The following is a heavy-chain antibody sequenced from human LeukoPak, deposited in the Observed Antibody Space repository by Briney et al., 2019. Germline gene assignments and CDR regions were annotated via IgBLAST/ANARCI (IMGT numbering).Heavy chain of an antibody. CDR3: ARGMYYYGSGNYFFDY. V-gene: IGHV1-18*01. J-gene: IGHJ4*02. CDR1: GYTFSSYG. Sequence: ASVKVSCKASGYTFSSYGISWVRQAPGQGLEWMGRISAYNGDTNYAQNFQGRVTMTTDTSTTTAYMELRSLRSDDTAVYYCARGMYYYGSGNYFFDYWGLGTLVTISS. D-gene: IGHD3-10*01. CDR2: ISAYNGDT.